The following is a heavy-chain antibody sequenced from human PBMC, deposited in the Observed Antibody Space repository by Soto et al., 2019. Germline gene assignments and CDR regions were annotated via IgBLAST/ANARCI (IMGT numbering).Heavy chain of an antibody. CDR3: ARDQGLRGFDP. J-gene: IGHJ5*02. Sequence: PSETLSLTCTVSGGSISSYYGSWIRQPPGKGLEWIGYIYYSGSTNYNPSLKSRVTISVDTSKNQFSLKLSSVTAADTAVYYCARDQGLRGFDPWGQGALVTSPQ. CDR2: IYYSGST. CDR1: GGSISSYY. V-gene: IGHV4-59*01.